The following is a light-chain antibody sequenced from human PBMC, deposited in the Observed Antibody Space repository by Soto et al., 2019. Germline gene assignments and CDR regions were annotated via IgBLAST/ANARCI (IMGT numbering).Light chain of an antibody. CDR1: SSDVGSYNL. J-gene: IGLJ1*01. CDR3: CSYAGRNKLRV. CDR2: EGS. V-gene: IGLV2-23*01. Sequence: QSVLTQPASVSGSPGQSITISCTGTSSDVGSYNLVSWYQQHPGKAPKLMIYEGSKRPSGVSNRFSGSKSGNTASLTISGLQAEDEADYYCCSYAGRNKLRVFGTGTKVTVL.